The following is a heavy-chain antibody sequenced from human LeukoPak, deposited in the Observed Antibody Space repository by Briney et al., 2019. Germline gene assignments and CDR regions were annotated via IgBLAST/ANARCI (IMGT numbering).Heavy chain of an antibody. CDR1: GFTFSSYG. CDR3: ARVGDYENSGSQPFDY. CDR2: IWYDGSNK. J-gene: IGHJ4*02. D-gene: IGHD3-22*01. V-gene: IGHV3-33*01. Sequence: PGGSLRLSCAASGFTFSSYGMHWVRQAPGKGLEWVAVIWYDGSNKYYADSVKGRFTISRDNAKNTLYLQMNNLRVEDTAVYYCARVGDYENSGSQPFDYWGQGTLVTVSS.